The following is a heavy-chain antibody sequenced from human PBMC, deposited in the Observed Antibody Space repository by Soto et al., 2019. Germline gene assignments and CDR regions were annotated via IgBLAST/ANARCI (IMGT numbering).Heavy chain of an antibody. CDR1: GFTFSSYA. V-gene: IGHV3-23*01. D-gene: IGHD6-19*01. Sequence: EVQLLESGGGLVQPGGSLRLSCAASGFTFSSYAMSWVRQAPGKGLEWVSAISGSGGSTYYADSVKGRFTISRDNSKNTLYLQMNSLRAEDTAVYYCAKELSSGWYLTGYFQHWGQGTLVTVSS. J-gene: IGHJ1*01. CDR3: AKELSSGWYLTGYFQH. CDR2: ISGSGGST.